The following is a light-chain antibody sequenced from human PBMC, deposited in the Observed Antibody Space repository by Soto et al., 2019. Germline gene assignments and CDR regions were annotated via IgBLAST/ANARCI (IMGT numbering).Light chain of an antibody. CDR2: AAS. CDR3: QQYNSYSDT. V-gene: IGKV1-33*01. J-gene: IGKJ2*01. Sequence: DIQMTQSPSSLSASVGDRVTITCQASQDIDNYVNWYQQKPGKAPKLLIHAASNLETGVPSRFSGSGSGTEFTLTISSLQPDDFATYDCQQYNSYSDTFGQGTKLEIK. CDR1: QDIDNY.